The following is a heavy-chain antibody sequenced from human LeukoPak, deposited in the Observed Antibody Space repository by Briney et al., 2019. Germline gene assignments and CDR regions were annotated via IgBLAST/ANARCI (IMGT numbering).Heavy chain of an antibody. J-gene: IGHJ3*02. Sequence: SETLSLTCTVSGGSISSSSYYWGWIRQPPGKGLEWIGSIYYSGSTYYNPSLKSRVTIPVDTSKNQFSLKLSSVTAADTAVYYCASNTGAAFDIWGQGTMVTVSS. V-gene: IGHV4-39*01. D-gene: IGHD3-10*01. CDR2: IYYSGST. CDR3: ASNTGAAFDI. CDR1: GGSISSSSYY.